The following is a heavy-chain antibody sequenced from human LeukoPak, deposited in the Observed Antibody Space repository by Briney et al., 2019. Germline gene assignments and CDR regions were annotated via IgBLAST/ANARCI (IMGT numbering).Heavy chain of an antibody. V-gene: IGHV3-21*01. J-gene: IGHJ5*02. Sequence: LGGSLRLSCAASGFTFSSYSMNWVRQAPGKGLEWVSSISSSSSYIYYADSVKGRFTISRDNAKNSLYLQMNSLRAEDTAVYYCARVGDYYDSSGPLNPWGQGTLVTVSS. CDR3: ARVGDYYDSSGPLNP. D-gene: IGHD3-22*01. CDR2: ISSSSSYI. CDR1: GFTFSSYS.